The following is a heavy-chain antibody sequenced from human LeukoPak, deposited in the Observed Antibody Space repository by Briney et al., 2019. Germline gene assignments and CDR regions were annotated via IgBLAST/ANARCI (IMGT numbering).Heavy chain of an antibody. J-gene: IGHJ3*02. CDR3: ANLLPMIGGATKNDGKAFDI. D-gene: IGHD1-26*01. CDR2: INTNTGNP. CDR1: GYTFTSYA. V-gene: IGHV7-4-1*02. Sequence: EASVKVSCKASGYTFTSYAMNWVRQAPGQGLEWMGWINTNTGNPTYAQGFTGRFVFSLDTSVSTAYLQISSLKAEDTAVYYCANLLPMIGGATKNDGKAFDIWGQGTMVTVSS.